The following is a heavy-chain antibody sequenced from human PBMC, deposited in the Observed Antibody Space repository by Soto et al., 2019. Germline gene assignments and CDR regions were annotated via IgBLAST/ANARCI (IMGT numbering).Heavy chain of an antibody. V-gene: IGHV3-33*01. J-gene: IGHJ3*02. CDR3: ATDNWNYSDAFDI. D-gene: IGHD1-7*01. CDR1: GFTFSSYG. CDR2: IWYDGSNK. Sequence: QVQLVESGGGVVQPGRSLRLSCAASGFTFSSYGMHWVRQAPGKGLEWGAVIWYDGSNKYYADSVKGRFTISRDNSKNTLYLQMNSLSAVDTDVYYCATDNWNYSDAFDIWGQGTMVTVSS.